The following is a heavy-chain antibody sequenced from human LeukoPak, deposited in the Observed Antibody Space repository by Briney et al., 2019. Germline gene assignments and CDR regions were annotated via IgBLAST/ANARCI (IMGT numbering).Heavy chain of an antibody. D-gene: IGHD6-13*01. CDR2: ISAYNGNT. CDR3: AAAAGPTADYYYYGMDV. V-gene: IGHV1-18*01. J-gene: IGHJ6*02. Sequence: ASVKVSCKASGYILTNYGISWVRQAPGQGLEWMGWISAYNGNTNYAQKLQGRVTMTEDTSTDTAYMELSSLRSEDTAVYYCAAAAGPTADYYYYGMDVWGQGTTVTVSS. CDR1: GYILTNYG.